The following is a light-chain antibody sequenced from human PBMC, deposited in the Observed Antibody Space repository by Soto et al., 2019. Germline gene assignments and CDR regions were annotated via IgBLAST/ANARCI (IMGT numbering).Light chain of an antibody. J-gene: IGKJ1*01. CDR1: QSVSSNH. CDR2: GAS. CDR3: QQYGRSPWT. V-gene: IGKV3-20*01. Sequence: EIVSTQSPGTLSLSPGERATLYCRASQSVSSNHVAWFQQKNGQAPRLLIYGASSRATGIPDRFSGSGSGTDFTLTISRLEPEDFGVYYCQQYGRSPWTFGQGTKV.